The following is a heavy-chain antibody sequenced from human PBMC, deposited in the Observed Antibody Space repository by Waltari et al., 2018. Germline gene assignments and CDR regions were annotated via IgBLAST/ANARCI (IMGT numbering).Heavy chain of an antibody. CDR3: AKVLDFWSDYSNAFDV. Sequence: QVHLVESGGGVVQPGGSLRLSCSASVFTLSSFGMHWVRQAPGKGLEWVSYIQYDGSKKYYVDSVKGRFTIFRDNSKNALYLQMNSLRSEDTALYYCAKVLDFWSDYSNAFDVWGQGTLVSVSS. CDR2: IQYDGSKK. J-gene: IGHJ3*01. D-gene: IGHD3-3*01. CDR1: VFTLSSFG. V-gene: IGHV3-30*02.